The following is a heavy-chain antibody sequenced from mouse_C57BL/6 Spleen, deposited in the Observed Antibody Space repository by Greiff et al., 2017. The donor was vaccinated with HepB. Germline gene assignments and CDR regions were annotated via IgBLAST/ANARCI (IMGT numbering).Heavy chain of an antibody. Sequence: VQLQQSGPELVKPGASVKISCKASGYSFTSYYIHWVKQRPGQGLEWIGWIYPGSGNTKYNEKFKGKATLTADTSSSTAYMQLSSLTSEDSAVYYCARYPGKYFDYWGQGTTLTVSS. CDR1: GYSFTSYY. V-gene: IGHV1-66*01. CDR2: IYPGSGNT. J-gene: IGHJ2*01. CDR3: ARYPGKYFDY.